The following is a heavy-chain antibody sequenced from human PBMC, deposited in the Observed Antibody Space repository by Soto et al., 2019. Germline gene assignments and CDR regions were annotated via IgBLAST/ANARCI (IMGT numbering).Heavy chain of an antibody. CDR3: AREGLWRYDYVWGSYRLDY. D-gene: IGHD3-16*02. Sequence: QVQLVQSGAEVKKPGASVKVSCKASGYTFTSYGISWVRQAPGQGLEWMGWISAYNGNTNYAQKLQGRVTMTTDTSTSTAYMELRSLRSDDTAVYYCAREGLWRYDYVWGSYRLDYWGQGTLVTVSS. CDR1: GYTFTSYG. J-gene: IGHJ4*02. V-gene: IGHV1-18*01. CDR2: ISAYNGNT.